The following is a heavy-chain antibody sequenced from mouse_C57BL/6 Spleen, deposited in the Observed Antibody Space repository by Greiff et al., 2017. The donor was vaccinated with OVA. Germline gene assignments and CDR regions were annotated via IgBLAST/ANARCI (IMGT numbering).Heavy chain of an antibody. CDR1: GYTFTSYW. D-gene: IGHD3-1*01. CDR3: ARRGYGGGYDMDY. Sequence: VQLQQPGAELVMPGASVKLSCKASGYTFTSYWMHWVKQRPGQGLEWIGEIDPSDSYTNYNQKFKGKSTLTVDKSSSTAYMQLSSLTSEDSAVYYCARRGYGGGYDMDYWGQGTSVTVSS. V-gene: IGHV1-69*01. CDR2: IDPSDSYT. J-gene: IGHJ4*01.